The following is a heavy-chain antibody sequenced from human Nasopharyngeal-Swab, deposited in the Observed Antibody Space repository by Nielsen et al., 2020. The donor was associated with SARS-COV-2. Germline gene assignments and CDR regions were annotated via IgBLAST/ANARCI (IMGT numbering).Heavy chain of an antibody. CDR2: INHSGST. J-gene: IGHJ4*02. Sequence: SETLSLTCTVSGGSISSYYWSWIRQPPGKGLEWIGEINHSGSTNYNPSLKSRVTISVDTSKNQFSLKLSSVTAADTAVYYCARVRFMEQWLRNEGSFDYWGQGTLVTVSS. V-gene: IGHV4-34*01. CDR3: ARVRFMEQWLRNEGSFDY. CDR1: GGSISSYY. D-gene: IGHD3-3*01.